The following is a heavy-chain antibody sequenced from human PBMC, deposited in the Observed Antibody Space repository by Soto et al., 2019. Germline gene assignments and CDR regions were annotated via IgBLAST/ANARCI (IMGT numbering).Heavy chain of an antibody. CDR1: GFTFISYW. CDR3: AREVLDY. Sequence: GGSLRHSCAASGFTFISYWMSWVRQAPGKGLEWVANIKQDGSEKYYVDSVKGRFTISRDNAKNSLYLQMNSLRAEDTAVYYCAREVLDYWGQGTLVTVSS. V-gene: IGHV3-7*01. J-gene: IGHJ4*02. CDR2: IKQDGSEK.